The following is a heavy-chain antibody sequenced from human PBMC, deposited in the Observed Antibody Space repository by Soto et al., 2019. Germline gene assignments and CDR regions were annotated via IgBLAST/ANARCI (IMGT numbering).Heavy chain of an antibody. CDR3: AKIGRHSSGWS. CDR2: ISYDGSNK. V-gene: IGHV3-30*18. CDR1: GFTFSSYG. D-gene: IGHD6-19*01. Sequence: GGSLRLSCAASGFTFSSYGMHWVRQAPGKGLEWVAVISYDGSNKYYADSVKGRFTISRDNSKNTLYLQMNSLRAEDTAVYYCAKIGRHSSGWSWGQGTLVTVSS. J-gene: IGHJ4*02.